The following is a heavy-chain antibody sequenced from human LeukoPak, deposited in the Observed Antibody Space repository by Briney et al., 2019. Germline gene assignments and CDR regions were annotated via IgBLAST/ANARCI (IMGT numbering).Heavy chain of an antibody. J-gene: IGHJ5*02. CDR3: ARESDTMIADP. CDR1: GFTFSSYG. CDR2: IWYDGSNK. D-gene: IGHD3-22*01. V-gene: IGHV3-33*01. Sequence: PGRSLRLSCAASGFTFSSYGMHWVRQAPGKGLEWVAVIWYDGSNKYYADSVKGRFTISRDNYKNTLYLQMNSLRAEDTAVYYCARESDTMIADPWGQGTLVTVSS.